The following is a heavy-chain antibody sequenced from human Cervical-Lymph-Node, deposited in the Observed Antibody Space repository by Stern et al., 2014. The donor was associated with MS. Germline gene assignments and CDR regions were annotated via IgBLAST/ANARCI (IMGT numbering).Heavy chain of an antibody. Sequence: EVQLVESGGGLVQPGGSLRLSCAASGFTFSSHWMSWVRQAPGKGLEWVANIKQDGSETYYVDSVKGRFTISRDNAKNSLSLQMNSLRAEDTAVYYCAVLRSYDFWSGDFDWCQGTLVTVSS. V-gene: IGHV3-7*01. D-gene: IGHD3-3*01. CDR1: GFTFSSHW. CDR3: AVLRSYDFWSGDFD. J-gene: IGHJ4*02. CDR2: IKQDGSET.